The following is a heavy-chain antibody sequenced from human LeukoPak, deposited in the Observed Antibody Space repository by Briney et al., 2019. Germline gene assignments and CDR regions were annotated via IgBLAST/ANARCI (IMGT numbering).Heavy chain of an antibody. D-gene: IGHD3-3*01. Sequence: SVEVSCKASGGTFSSYTISWVRQAPGQGLEWMGRIIPILGIANYAQKFQGRVTITADKSTSTAYVELSSLRSEDTAVYYCARDRDYDFWSGRDPNWFDPWGQGTLVTVSS. CDR1: GGTFSSYT. CDR3: ARDRDYDFWSGRDPNWFDP. CDR2: IIPILGIA. J-gene: IGHJ5*02. V-gene: IGHV1-69*04.